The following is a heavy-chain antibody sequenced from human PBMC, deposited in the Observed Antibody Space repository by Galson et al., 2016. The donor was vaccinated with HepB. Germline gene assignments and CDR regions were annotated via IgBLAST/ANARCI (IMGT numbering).Heavy chain of an antibody. V-gene: IGHV1-24*01. CDR1: GYTLTDLS. CDR2: FDPEDGET. D-gene: IGHD3-10*01. Sequence: SVKVSCKVSGYTLTDLSMHWVRQAPGKGPEWMGSFDPEDGETIYAQKFQGRVTMTEDTSTDTSYMELSSLTSDDTAVYYCARHTRRLLRFEFWGQGTLVTVSS. CDR3: ARHTRRLLRFEF. J-gene: IGHJ4*02.